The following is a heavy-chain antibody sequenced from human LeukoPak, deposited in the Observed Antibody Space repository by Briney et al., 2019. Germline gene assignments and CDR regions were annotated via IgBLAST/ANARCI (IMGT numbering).Heavy chain of an antibody. J-gene: IGHJ3*02. CDR2: ISAYNGNT. Sequence: ASVKVSCKASGYTFTSYGISWVRQAPGQGLEWMGWISAYNGNTNYAQKLQGRVTMTTDTSTSTAYMELSSLRSEDTAVYYCARVGWDSSGYYRDAFDIWGQGTMVTVSS. D-gene: IGHD3-22*01. CDR1: GYTFTSYG. CDR3: ARVGWDSSGYYRDAFDI. V-gene: IGHV1-18*01.